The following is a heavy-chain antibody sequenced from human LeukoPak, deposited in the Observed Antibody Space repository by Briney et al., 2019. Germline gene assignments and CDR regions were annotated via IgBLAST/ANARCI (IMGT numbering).Heavy chain of an antibody. J-gene: IGHJ4*02. CDR1: GFTFSSNG. CDR3: AKDRDSSGSGDY. V-gene: IGHV3-30*02. Sequence: PGGSLRLSCVASGFTFSSNGMHWVRQAPGKGLEWVTFIQYDGSKKYYADSVKGRFTISRDNSKNTLYLEMNSLRAEDTAVYYCAKDRDSSGSGDYWGQGTLVSVSS. D-gene: IGHD3-22*01. CDR2: IQYDGSKK.